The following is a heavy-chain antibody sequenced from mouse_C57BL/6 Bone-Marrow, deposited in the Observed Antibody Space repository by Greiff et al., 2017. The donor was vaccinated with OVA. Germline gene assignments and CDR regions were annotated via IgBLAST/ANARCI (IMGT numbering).Heavy chain of an antibody. CDR2: ISSGGSYT. D-gene: IGHD1-1*01. J-gene: IGHJ2*01. Sequence: EVKLMESGGDLVKPGGSLKLSCAASGFTFSSYGMSWVRQTPDKRLEWVATISSGGSYTYYPDSVKGRFTISRDNAKNTLYMQMSSLKSEDTAMYCCARHYYGSSDYWGQGTTLTVSS. CDR1: GFTFSSYG. V-gene: IGHV5-6*01. CDR3: ARHYYGSSDY.